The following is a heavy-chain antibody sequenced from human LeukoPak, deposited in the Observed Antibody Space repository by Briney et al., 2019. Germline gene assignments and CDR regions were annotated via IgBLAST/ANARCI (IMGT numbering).Heavy chain of an antibody. Sequence: ASVKLSCKASGYTFTRSDINWVRQATGQGLGWMGWMNPNSGNTGYAQKLQGRVTMTRNTSISTAYMELSSLRSEDTAVYYCARDGYYYCMDVWGQGTTVTVSS. J-gene: IGHJ6*02. V-gene: IGHV1-8*01. CDR3: ARDGYYYCMDV. CDR1: GYTFTRSD. CDR2: MNPNSGNT.